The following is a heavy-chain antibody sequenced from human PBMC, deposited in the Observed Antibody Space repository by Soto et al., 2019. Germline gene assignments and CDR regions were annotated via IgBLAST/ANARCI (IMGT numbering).Heavy chain of an antibody. CDR3: ARGGAVVVPGAVDRHNWFDP. D-gene: IGHD2-2*01. CDR2: VIPILGMA. V-gene: IGHV1-69*02. J-gene: IGHJ5*02. CDR1: GGTFSSYT. Sequence: SVKVSCKASGGTFSSYTFSWVRQAPGQGLEWMGRVIPILGMANYAQKFQGRVTITADKSTSTVYMEMSSLRSEDTAVYYCARGGAVVVPGAVDRHNWFDPWGQGTLVTVSS.